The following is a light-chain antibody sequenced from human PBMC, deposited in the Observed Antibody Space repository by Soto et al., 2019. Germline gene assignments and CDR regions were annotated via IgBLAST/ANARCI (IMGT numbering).Light chain of an antibody. Sequence: EIVLTQSPGTLSLSPGERATLSCRASQSVSSNYLAWYQQKPGQAPRLLIYGASIRATGIPDRFSGSGSGTDFTLTISRLEPEDFAVYYCQQYDSSPPITFGPGTQVDTK. V-gene: IGKV3-20*01. CDR2: GAS. CDR3: QQYDSSPPIT. J-gene: IGKJ3*01. CDR1: QSVSSNY.